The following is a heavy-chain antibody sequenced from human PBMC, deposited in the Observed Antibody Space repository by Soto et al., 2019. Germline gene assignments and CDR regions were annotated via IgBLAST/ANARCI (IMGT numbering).Heavy chain of an antibody. CDR2: TYYRSKWYN. D-gene: IGHD3-10*01. CDR1: GDSVSSNSAA. Sequence: SQTLSLTCAISGDSVSSNSAAWNWIRQSPSRGLEWLGRTYYRSKWYNDYAVSVKSRITINPDTPKNQFSLQLNSVTPEDTAVYYCAGFGHYYGSGSYFYYGMDVWGQGTTVTVSS. CDR3: AGFGHYYGSGSYFYYGMDV. V-gene: IGHV6-1*01. J-gene: IGHJ6*02.